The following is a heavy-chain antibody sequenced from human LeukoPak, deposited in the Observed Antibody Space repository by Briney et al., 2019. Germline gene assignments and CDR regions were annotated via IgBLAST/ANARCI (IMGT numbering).Heavy chain of an antibody. CDR1: GGSISRSSYY. D-gene: IGHD5-18*01. J-gene: IGHJ4*02. CDR3: ARVVGYSYGYSGSDFDY. V-gene: IGHV4-39*07. Sequence: SETLSLTCTVSGGSISRSSYYWGWIRQPPGKGLEWIGSIYYSGSTYYNPSLKSRVTISVDTSKNQFSLKLSSVTAADTAVYYCARVVGYSYGYSGSDFDYWGQGTLVTVSS. CDR2: IYYSGST.